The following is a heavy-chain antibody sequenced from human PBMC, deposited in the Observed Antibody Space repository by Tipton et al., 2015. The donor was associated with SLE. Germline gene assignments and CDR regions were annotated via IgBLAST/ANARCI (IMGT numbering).Heavy chain of an antibody. CDR1: GDSFSSSSYY. J-gene: IGHJ6*02. Sequence: LRLSCTVSGDSFSSSSYYWGWIRQPPGKGLEWIGSIYYSGSTYYNPSLKSRVTISVDTSKNQFSLKLSSVTAADTAVYYCARVVTVGAAHYYDIDVWGQGTRVTVSS. D-gene: IGHD2-21*02. CDR2: IYYSGST. CDR3: ARVVTVGAAHYYDIDV. V-gene: IGHV4-39*07.